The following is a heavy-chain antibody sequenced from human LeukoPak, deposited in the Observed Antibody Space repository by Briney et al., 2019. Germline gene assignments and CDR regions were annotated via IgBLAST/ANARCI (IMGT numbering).Heavy chain of an antibody. V-gene: IGHV4-59*01. CDR3: ARRYCSSTSCYLDY. CDR1: GGSISSYY. J-gene: IGHJ4*02. Sequence: SETLSLTCSVSGGSISSYYWSWIRQPPGKGLECIGFIYSNGSTHYNPSLKSRVTMSVDRPQKQVSLRLSSVTAADTAVYYCARRYCSSTSCYLDYWGQGTLVTVSS. D-gene: IGHD2-2*01. CDR2: IYSNGST.